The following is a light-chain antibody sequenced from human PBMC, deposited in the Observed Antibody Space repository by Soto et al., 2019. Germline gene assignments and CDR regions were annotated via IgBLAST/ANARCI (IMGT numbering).Light chain of an antibody. V-gene: IGLV1-40*01. Sequence: QPVLTQPPSVSGAPGQRVTISCTGSSSNIGAGYDVHWYQQLPGTAPKLLIYGNSNRPSGVPDRCSGSKSGTSASLAITGLQAEDEADYYCQSYDSSLSGSVFGGGTKLTVL. CDR3: QSYDSSLSGSV. CDR2: GNS. CDR1: SSNIGAGYD. J-gene: IGLJ3*02.